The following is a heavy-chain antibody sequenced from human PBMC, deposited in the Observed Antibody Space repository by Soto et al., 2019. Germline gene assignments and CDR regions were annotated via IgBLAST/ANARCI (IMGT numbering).Heavy chain of an antibody. V-gene: IGHV4-31*03. Sequence: SETLSLTCTVSGGSISSGGYYWSWIRQHPGKGLEWIGYIYYSGSTYYNPSLKSRVTISVDTSKNQCSLKLSSVTAADTAVYYCARDGVDCSSTSCAEDYYYYMDVWGKGTTVT. D-gene: IGHD2-2*01. CDR2: IYYSGST. CDR3: ARDGVDCSSTSCAEDYYYYMDV. CDR1: GGSISSGGYY. J-gene: IGHJ6*03.